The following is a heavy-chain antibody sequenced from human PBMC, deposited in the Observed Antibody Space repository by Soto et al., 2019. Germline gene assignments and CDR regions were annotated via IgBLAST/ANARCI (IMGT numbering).Heavy chain of an antibody. CDR2: IYYSGST. J-gene: IGHJ4*02. CDR3: ARRRGDILTGIGESYYFDY. D-gene: IGHD3-9*01. V-gene: IGHV4-31*03. Sequence: SETLSLTCTVSGGSISSGGYYWSWIRQHPGKGLEWIGYIYYSGSTYYNPSLKSRVTISVDTSKNQFSLKLSSVTAADTAVYYCARRRGDILTGIGESYYFDYWGQGTLVTVSS. CDR1: GGSISSGGYY.